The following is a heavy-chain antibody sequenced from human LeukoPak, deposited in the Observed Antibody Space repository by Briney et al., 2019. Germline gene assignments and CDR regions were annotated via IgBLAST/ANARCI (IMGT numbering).Heavy chain of an antibody. CDR3: ARGGSGYDSFYYYGMDV. J-gene: IGHJ6*02. CDR1: GGSISGYY. CDR2: IYDSGST. V-gene: IGHV4-59*01. D-gene: IGHD5-12*01. Sequence: PSETLSLTCTVSGGSISGYYWSWIRQPPGKGLEWIGYIYDSGSTNYNPSLKSRVTISVDTSKNQFSLRLSSVTAADTAVYYCARGGSGYDSFYYYGMDVWGQGTTVTVSS.